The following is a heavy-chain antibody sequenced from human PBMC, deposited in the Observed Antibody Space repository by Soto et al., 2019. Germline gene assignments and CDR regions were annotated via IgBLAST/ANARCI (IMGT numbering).Heavy chain of an antibody. CDR1: GFTFSSYA. CDR2: MSGIGGNT. Sequence: GGSLRLSCAASGFTFSSYAMSWVRQAPGKGLEWVSSMSGIGGNTYYADSAKGRFTISRDNTKNTLYVQLNSLRAEDTAVYYCAKSRGGIAARNYYYYLMDVWGQGTTVTVSS. D-gene: IGHD6-6*01. CDR3: AKSRGGIAARNYYYYLMDV. J-gene: IGHJ6*02. V-gene: IGHV3-23*01.